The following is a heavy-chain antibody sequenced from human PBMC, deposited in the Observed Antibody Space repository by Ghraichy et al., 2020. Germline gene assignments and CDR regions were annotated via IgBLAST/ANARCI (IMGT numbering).Heavy chain of an antibody. Sequence: GGSLRLSCAASGFTFSSYSMNWVRQAPGKGLEWVSSISSSSSYIYYADSVKGRFTISRDNAKNSLYLQMNSLRAEDTAVYYCASRDGVYYDFWSGYLRYWGQGTLVTVSS. CDR3: ASRDGVYYDFWSGYLRY. CDR2: ISSSSSYI. V-gene: IGHV3-21*01. CDR1: GFTFSSYS. D-gene: IGHD3-3*01. J-gene: IGHJ4*02.